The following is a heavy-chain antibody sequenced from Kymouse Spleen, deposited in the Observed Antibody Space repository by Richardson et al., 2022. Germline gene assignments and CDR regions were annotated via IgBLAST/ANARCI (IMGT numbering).Heavy chain of an antibody. CDR2: ISYDGSNK. J-gene: IGHJ6*02. CDR3: AKDAGYSSSWYYGMDV. Sequence: QVQLVESGGGVVQPGRSLRLSCAASGFTFSSYGMHWVRQAPGKGLEWVAVISYDGSNKYYADSVKGRFTISRDNSKNTLYLQMNSLRAEDTAVYYCAKDAGYSSSWYYGMDVWGQGTTVTVSS. CDR1: GFTFSSYG. D-gene: IGHD6-13*01. V-gene: IGHV3-30*18.